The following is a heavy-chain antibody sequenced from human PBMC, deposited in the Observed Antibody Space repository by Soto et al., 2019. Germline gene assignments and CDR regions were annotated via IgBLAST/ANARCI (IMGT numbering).Heavy chain of an antibody. J-gene: IGHJ4*02. CDR1: GFTFSSYD. CDR2: IGTAGDT. CDR3: ARGAARYSSSWYPL. Sequence: GGSLRLSCAASGFTFSSYDMHWVRQATGKGLEWVSAIGTAGDTYYPGSVKGRFTVSRENAKNSLYLQMNSLRAEDTAVYYCARGAARYSSSWYPLWGQGTLVTVS. D-gene: IGHD6-13*01. V-gene: IGHV3-13*01.